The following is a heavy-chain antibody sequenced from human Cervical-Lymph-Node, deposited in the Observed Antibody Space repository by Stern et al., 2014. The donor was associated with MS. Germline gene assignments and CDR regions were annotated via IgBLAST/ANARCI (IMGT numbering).Heavy chain of an antibody. J-gene: IGHJ6*02. D-gene: IGHD6-6*01. CDR1: GGTFNSYV. CDR2: FVNQCSTT. Sequence: VQLVESGAEVKKPGSSVKLSCTASGGTFNSYVISWVRQAPGQGLEWMGGFVNQCSTTHYAQKLQGRVTITADESRSTTYMELTSLRSDDTAVYYCARGGIGSSRLYYHFYGMDVWGQGTTVTVSS. V-gene: IGHV1-69*01. CDR3: ARGGIGSSRLYYHFYGMDV.